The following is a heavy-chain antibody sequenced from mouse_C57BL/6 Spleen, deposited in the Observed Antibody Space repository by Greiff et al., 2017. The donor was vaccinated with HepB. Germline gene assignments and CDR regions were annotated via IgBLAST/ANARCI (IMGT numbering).Heavy chain of an antibody. CDR1: GYAFTNYL. Sequence: QVQLQQSGAELVRPGTSVKVSCKASGYAFTNYLIEWVKQRPGQGLEWIGVINPGSGGTNYNEKFKGKATLTADKSSSTAYMQLSSLTSEASAVYFCARGEDYYGSSPWFAYWGQGTLVTVSA. V-gene: IGHV1-54*01. J-gene: IGHJ3*01. CDR3: ARGEDYYGSSPWFAY. D-gene: IGHD1-1*01. CDR2: INPGSGGT.